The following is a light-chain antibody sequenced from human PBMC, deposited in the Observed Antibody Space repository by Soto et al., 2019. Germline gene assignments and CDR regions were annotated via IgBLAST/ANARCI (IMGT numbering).Light chain of an antibody. Sequence: QAVVTQPPSASGTPGQRVTISCSGSSSNIGSNYVYWYHQLPGTAPKLVIYRNNQRPSGVPDRISGSKSGTSASLAISGLRSEDEAEYYCSSYTNINTRACVFGTGTKLTVL. CDR2: RNN. CDR1: SSNIGSNY. V-gene: IGLV1-47*01. CDR3: SSYTNINTRACV. J-gene: IGLJ1*01.